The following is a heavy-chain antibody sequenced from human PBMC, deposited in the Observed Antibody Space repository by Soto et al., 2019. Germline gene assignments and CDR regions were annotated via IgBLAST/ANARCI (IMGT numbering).Heavy chain of an antibody. CDR1: GYTFTSYD. V-gene: IGHV1-8*01. Sequence: ASVKVSCKASGYTFTSYDINWVRQATGQGLEWMGWMNPNSGNTGYAQKFQGRVTMTRNTSISTAYMELSSLRSEDTAVYYCVRGLGAVAAFDAFDIWGQGTMVTVSS. J-gene: IGHJ3*02. D-gene: IGHD6-19*01. CDR2: MNPNSGNT. CDR3: VRGLGAVAAFDAFDI.